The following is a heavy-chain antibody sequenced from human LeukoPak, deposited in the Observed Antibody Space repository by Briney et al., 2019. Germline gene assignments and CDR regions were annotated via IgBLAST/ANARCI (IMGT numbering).Heavy chain of an antibody. Sequence: ASVKVSCKASGYTFTDYYIHWVRQAPGQGLEWMAWINPNSTSTTYAQSFQDRVTVTRDTSINTAYMELSSLKFDDTAIYYCARSGSLCSGSNCFLNWVDRWGQGTLVTVSS. CDR3: ARSGSLCSGSNCFLNWVDR. CDR2: INPNSTST. CDR1: GYTFTDYY. D-gene: IGHD2-2*01. V-gene: IGHV1-2*02. J-gene: IGHJ5*02.